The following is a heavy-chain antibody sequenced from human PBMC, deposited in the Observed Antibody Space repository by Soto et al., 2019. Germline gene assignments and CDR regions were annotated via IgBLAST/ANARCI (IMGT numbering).Heavy chain of an antibody. CDR3: AREYYYSYTA. V-gene: IGHV3-53*01. J-gene: IGHJ1*01. D-gene: IGHD3-10*01. Sequence: GGSLRLSCAASGFNVKTTYMTWFRQAPGEVLEWVSVIHNSGATYYADSVKGRFTISKDNPKNTVYLQMSSLRAEDTAMYYCAREYYYSYTAWGQGTLVSVSS. CDR1: GFNVKTTY. CDR2: IHNSGAT.